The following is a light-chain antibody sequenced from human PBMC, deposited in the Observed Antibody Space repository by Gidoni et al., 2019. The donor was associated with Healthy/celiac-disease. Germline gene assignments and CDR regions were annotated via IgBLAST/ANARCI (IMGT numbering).Light chain of an antibody. Sequence: EIVMTHSPATLSVSPGERATLSCRASQSVSSNLAWYQQKPGQAPRLLIYGASTRATGIPARFSGSGSGTEFTLTISSLQSEDFAVYYCQKYNNWPPWTFGQGTKVEIK. V-gene: IGKV3-15*01. J-gene: IGKJ1*01. CDR2: GAS. CDR3: QKYNNWPPWT. CDR1: QSVSSN.